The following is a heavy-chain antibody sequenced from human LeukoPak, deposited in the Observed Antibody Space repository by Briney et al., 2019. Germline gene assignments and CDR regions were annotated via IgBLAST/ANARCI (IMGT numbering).Heavy chain of an antibody. CDR1: GFTFSNYG. CDR2: ISYDGSNK. J-gene: IGHJ4*02. CDR3: AKNIAAPTTPFDY. V-gene: IGHV3-30*18. D-gene: IGHD6-13*01. Sequence: PGGSLRLSCAASGFTFSNYGMHWVRQAPGKGLEWVAIISYDGSNKYYADSVKGRFTISRDNSKNTLYLQMNYLRAEDTALYYCAKNIAAPTTPFDYWGQGTLVTVSS.